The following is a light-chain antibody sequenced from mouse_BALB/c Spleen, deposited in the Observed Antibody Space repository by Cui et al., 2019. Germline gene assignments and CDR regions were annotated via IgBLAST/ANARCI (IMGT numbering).Light chain of an antibody. CDR2: YAS. J-gene: IGKJ5*01. CDR3: QQDYSSLT. Sequence: STAMTQTPKCLLGSAGDRVTITCKVSQSVSNDVAWYQQKPGQSPKLLIYYASNRYTGVPDRFTGSGYGTDFTFTISAVQAEDLAVYFCQQDYSSLTFGAGTKLELK. V-gene: IGKV6-32*01. CDR1: QSVSND.